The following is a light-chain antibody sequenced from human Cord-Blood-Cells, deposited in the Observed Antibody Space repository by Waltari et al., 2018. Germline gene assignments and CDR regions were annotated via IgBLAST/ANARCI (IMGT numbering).Light chain of an antibody. CDR1: QSVLYSSNNKNY. CDR3: QQYYSTPWT. J-gene: IGKJ1*01. V-gene: IGKV4-1*01. Sequence: DIVMTQSPDSLAVYLGERATINCQSSQSVLYSSNNKNYLAWYQQKPGQPPKVLIYWASTREAGVPDRFSGSGSGTDFTLTISSLQAEDVAVYYCQQYYSTPWTFGQGTKVEIK. CDR2: WAS.